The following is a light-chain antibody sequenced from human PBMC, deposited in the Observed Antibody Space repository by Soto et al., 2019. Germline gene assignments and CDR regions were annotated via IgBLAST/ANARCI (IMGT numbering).Light chain of an antibody. Sequence: QSALTQPASVSGSPGQSITISCTGTSSDVGSYNLVSWYQQHPGKAPKLMIYDANKRPSGVSDRFSGSKSGNKASLTISGLRAEDEAEYYCSSYAGYSTSVVFGGGTQVTVL. CDR2: DAN. CDR3: SSYAGYSTSVV. V-gene: IGLV2-23*01. CDR1: SSDVGSYNL. J-gene: IGLJ2*01.